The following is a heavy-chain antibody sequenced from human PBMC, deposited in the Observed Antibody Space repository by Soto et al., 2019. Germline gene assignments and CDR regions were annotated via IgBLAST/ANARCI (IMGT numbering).Heavy chain of an antibody. CDR3: AKLTSDYYDSSGHDY. J-gene: IGHJ4*02. CDR1: GFTFSSYG. V-gene: IGHV3-30*18. Sequence: GGSLRLSCAASGFTFSSYGMHWVRQAPGKGLEWVAVISYDGSNKYYADSVKGRFTISRDNSKNTLYLQMNSLRAEDTAVYYCAKLTSDYYDSSGHDYWGQGTLVTVSS. D-gene: IGHD3-22*01. CDR2: ISYDGSNK.